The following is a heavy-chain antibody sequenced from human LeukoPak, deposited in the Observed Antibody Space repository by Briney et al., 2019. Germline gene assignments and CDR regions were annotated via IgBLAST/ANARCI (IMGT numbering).Heavy chain of an antibody. CDR3: ASGRRRIMISDRTTRYYALDY. V-gene: IGHV1-18*01. Sequence: ASVKVSFKASDFTFNNNGFSWGRQPPGRGLGWIGLISTYYGNTKYAENFQGRVTMTTDPSTYTAYMELRSLRSDDSAVYYCASGRRRIMISDRTTRYYALDYWGQGTQVTVSS. D-gene: IGHD2-2*01. CDR1: DFTFNNNG. J-gene: IGHJ4*01. CDR2: ISTYYGNT.